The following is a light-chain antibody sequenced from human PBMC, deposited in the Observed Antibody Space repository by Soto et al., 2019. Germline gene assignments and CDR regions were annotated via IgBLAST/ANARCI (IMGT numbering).Light chain of an antibody. J-gene: IGKJ5*01. V-gene: IGKV1-39*01. CDR3: QQNYVIPIT. CDR2: AAS. Sequence: DIQMTQSPSSLSASVGDRVTITCRASPSIATYLNWYQHKLGEAPKLLIYAASSLQTGVPSRFSGSGSRTDFTLTISILQPEDFATYFCQQNYVIPITFGQGTRLEIK. CDR1: PSIATY.